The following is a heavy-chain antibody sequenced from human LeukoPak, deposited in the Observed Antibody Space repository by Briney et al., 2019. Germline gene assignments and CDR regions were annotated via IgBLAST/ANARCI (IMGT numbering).Heavy chain of an antibody. CDR3: AKSRRYGSGSYRYYVDY. CDR2: ISGSGGST. CDR1: GFTFSSYA. D-gene: IGHD3-10*01. Sequence: GGSLRLSCAASGFTFSSYAMSWVRQAPGKGLEWVSAISGSGGSTYYADSVKGRFTISRDNSKNTLYLQMNSLRAEDTAVYYCAKSRRYGSGSYRYYVDYWGQGTLVTVSS. J-gene: IGHJ4*02. V-gene: IGHV3-23*01.